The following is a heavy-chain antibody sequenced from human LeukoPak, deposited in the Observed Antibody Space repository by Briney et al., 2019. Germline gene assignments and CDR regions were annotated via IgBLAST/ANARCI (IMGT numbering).Heavy chain of an antibody. J-gene: IGHJ4*02. D-gene: IGHD5-18*01. Sequence: GGSLRPSCAASGFTFSSYAMHWVRQAPGKGLEWVAVISYDGSNKYYADSVKGRFTISRDNSKNTLYLQMNSLRAEDTAVYYCASATPDSEDYFDYWGQGTLVTVSS. CDR3: ASATPDSEDYFDY. CDR1: GFTFSSYA. CDR2: ISYDGSNK. V-gene: IGHV3-30-3*01.